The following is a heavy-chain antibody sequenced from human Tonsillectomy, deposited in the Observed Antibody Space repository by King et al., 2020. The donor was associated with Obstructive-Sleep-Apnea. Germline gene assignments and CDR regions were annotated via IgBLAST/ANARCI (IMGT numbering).Heavy chain of an antibody. J-gene: IGHJ4*02. CDR2: TYYSGST. CDR1: GDSITSGDYY. CDR3: ARAGDGYDTLTGTIDY. D-gene: IGHD3-9*01. Sequence: VQLQESGPGLVKPSQTLSLTCTVSGDSITSGDYYWSWVRQPPGQGLEWIGYTYYSGSTYYNPSLKSRVTISVDTSKNQFSLKLSSVTAADTAVYYCARAGDGYDTLTGTIDYWGQGTLVTVSS. V-gene: IGHV4-30-4*01.